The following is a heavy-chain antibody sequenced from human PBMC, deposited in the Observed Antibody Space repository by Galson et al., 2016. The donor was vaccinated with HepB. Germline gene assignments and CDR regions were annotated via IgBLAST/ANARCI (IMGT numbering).Heavy chain of an antibody. CDR2: ISGSGGGT. J-gene: IGHJ4*02. Sequence: SLRLSCAASGFTFSTYAMSWVRQAPGKGLEWLSVISGSGGGTKYADSVKGRFTISRDNSKNTPYLQMNSLRAEDTDIYYCAKVLEHGRGDFWGQGTLVTVSS. CDR1: GFTFSTYA. D-gene: IGHD3-3*01. CDR3: AKVLEHGRGDF. V-gene: IGHV3-23*01.